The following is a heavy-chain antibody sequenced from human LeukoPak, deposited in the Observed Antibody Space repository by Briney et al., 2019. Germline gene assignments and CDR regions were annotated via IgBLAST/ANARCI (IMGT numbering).Heavy chain of an antibody. V-gene: IGHV4-38-2*02. CDR3: ARVIVGATKHIDY. J-gene: IGHJ4*02. CDR2: IYHSGST. CDR1: GHSINSDYY. D-gene: IGHD1-26*01. Sequence: SSETLSLTCTVSGHSINSDYYWAWVRPPPGKGLEWIGSIYHSGSTYYGPALKSRVTISVDTSKNQFSLKLSSVTAADTAVYYCARVIVGATKHIDYWGQGTLVTVSS.